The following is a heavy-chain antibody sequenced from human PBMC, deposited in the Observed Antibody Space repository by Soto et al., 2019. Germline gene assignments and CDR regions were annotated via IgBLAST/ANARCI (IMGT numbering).Heavy chain of an antibody. Sequence: SETLSLTCTVSGGSSSSYYWSWIRQPPGKGLEWIGYIYYSGSTNYNPSLKSRVTISVDTSKNQFSLKLSSVTAADTAVYYCGRLLFGAANWFDPWGQGTLVTAPQ. D-gene: IGHD3-10*01. V-gene: IGHV4-59*01. CDR2: IYYSGST. CDR3: GRLLFGAANWFDP. J-gene: IGHJ5*02. CDR1: GGSSSSYY.